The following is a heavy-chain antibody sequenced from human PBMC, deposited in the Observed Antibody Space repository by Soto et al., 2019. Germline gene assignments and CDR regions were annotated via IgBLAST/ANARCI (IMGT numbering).Heavy chain of an antibody. D-gene: IGHD2-15*01. Sequence: SETLSFTCTVSGGSITTGGYYWSWIRQLPGKGLEWIGHRYYSESTYYNPSLKSRVPISLDTSKNQFSLKLSFVTAADTAMYYCARTKCSGGSCYSWSLDYWGQGTPVTVSS. CDR2: RYYSEST. V-gene: IGHV4-31*03. CDR1: GGSITTGGYY. J-gene: IGHJ4*02. CDR3: ARTKCSGGSCYSWSLDY.